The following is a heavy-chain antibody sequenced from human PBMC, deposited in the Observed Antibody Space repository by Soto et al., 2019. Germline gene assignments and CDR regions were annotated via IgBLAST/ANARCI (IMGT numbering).Heavy chain of an antibody. D-gene: IGHD2-8*02. CDR2: ILSSSGVI. CDR3: ARDLRAPLVANAMLYYMDV. CDR1: GFTFGSYS. V-gene: IGHV3-48*01. J-gene: IGHJ6*03. Sequence: PGGSLRLSCAASGFTFGSYSMNWVRQAPGKGLEWVSFILSSSGVIYYADSVKGRFTISRDNAKNSLYLQMNSMRAEDTAVYYCARDLRAPLVANAMLYYMDVGDKGTTATVSS.